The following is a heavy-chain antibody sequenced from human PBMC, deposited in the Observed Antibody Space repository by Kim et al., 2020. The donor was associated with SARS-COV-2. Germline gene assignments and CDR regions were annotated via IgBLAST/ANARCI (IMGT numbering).Heavy chain of an antibody. CDR1: GFTFRIYA. V-gene: IGHV3-23*03. D-gene: IGHD2-21*01. Sequence: GGSLRLSCAASGFTFRIYAMAWVRQAPGKGLEWVSIVSSDGSATHYADSVKGRFTISRDMSKNMVSLQMDSLRDEDTAVYYCAKDVAGSTCGGDCYHFGASDYWGQGTLVIVSS. CDR3: AKDVAGSTCGGDCYHFGASDY. J-gene: IGHJ4*02. CDR2: VSSDGSAT.